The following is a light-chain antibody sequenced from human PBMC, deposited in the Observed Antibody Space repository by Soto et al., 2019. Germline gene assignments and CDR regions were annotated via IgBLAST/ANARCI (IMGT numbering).Light chain of an antibody. CDR2: AAS. CDR1: QGISNY. Sequence: IQMTQSPSSLSASVGDRVTITCRASQGISNYLAWYQQKPGKFPKLLIYAASTIQSVNPTRLSGSGSLTEFTLTISIRQPEDVATYYCKKYNSPPRLTCGGGTKVEIK. CDR3: KKYNSPPRLT. V-gene: IGKV1-27*01. J-gene: IGKJ4*01.